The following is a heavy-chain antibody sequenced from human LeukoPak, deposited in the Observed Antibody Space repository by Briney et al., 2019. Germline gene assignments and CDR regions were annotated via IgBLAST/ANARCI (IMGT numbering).Heavy chain of an antibody. Sequence: PGGSLRLSCAASGFSFSSYAMSWVRQAPGKGLEWVSIITGSSSTYYADSVKGRFTISRDNSKNTLYLQMNSLRGEDSAVHYCAKVSSGSYLFDYWGQGTLVTVSS. CDR3: AKVSSGSYLFDY. J-gene: IGHJ4*02. D-gene: IGHD1-26*01. V-gene: IGHV3-23*01. CDR1: GFSFSSYA. CDR2: ITGSSST.